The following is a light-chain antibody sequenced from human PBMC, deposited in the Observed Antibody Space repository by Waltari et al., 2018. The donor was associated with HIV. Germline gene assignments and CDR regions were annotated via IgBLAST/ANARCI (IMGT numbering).Light chain of an antibody. J-gene: IGLJ3*02. Sequence: QAVVTQEPSLTVSPGGTVTLTCGSSTGPVTSGHHPYWFQQRPGQAPRTLIYDKTNQHSWTPARFSGSLLGGKAALTLSCAQPEDEAEYYCLLSYAGPRPWVFGGGTKVTVL. V-gene: IGLV7-46*01. CDR3: LLSYAGPRPWV. CDR1: TGPVTSGHH. CDR2: DKT.